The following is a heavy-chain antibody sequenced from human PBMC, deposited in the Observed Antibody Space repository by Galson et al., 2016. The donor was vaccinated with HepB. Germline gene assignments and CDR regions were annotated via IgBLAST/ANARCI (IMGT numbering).Heavy chain of an antibody. V-gene: IGHV3-48*02. Sequence: SLRLSCAASGFVFSSYSMNWVRQAPGKVLESIAYISTSATTKYYADSVRGRFTVSRDNVNNVLFLQMTNLRDEDTAVYYCARVGAYGYGDTRLPDYWGQGTLVTVSS. CDR1: GFVFSSYS. J-gene: IGHJ4*02. CDR2: ISTSATTK. D-gene: IGHD4-17*01. CDR3: ARVGAYGYGDTRLPDY.